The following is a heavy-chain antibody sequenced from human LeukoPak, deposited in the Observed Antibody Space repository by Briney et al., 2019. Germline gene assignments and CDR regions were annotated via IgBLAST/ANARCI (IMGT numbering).Heavy chain of an antibody. CDR3: ARRGDSPMIGDY. D-gene: IGHD5-18*01. V-gene: IGHV3-48*01. CDR2: LSNTNMI. J-gene: IGHJ4*02. CDR1: GFGFSSYG. Sequence: PGGSLRLSCAASGFGFSSYGMNWVRQAPGKGLEWLSYLSNTNMIHYAESVKGRFTISRDNAKNSLYLQMDGLRAEDTAVYYCARRGDSPMIGDYWGQGTLVTVSS.